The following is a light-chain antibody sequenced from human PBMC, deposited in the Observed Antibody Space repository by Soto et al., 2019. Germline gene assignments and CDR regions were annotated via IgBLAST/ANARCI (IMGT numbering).Light chain of an antibody. CDR3: QQYGSSPERT. Sequence: EIVLTQSPGTLSLSPGERATLSCRASQSVSSSYLAWYQQKPGQAPRLLIYGASSRATGIPDRFSGSGSGTDFTLTISRLEPEDFAVYYCQQYGSSPERTFGQGTKVDMK. J-gene: IGKJ1*01. V-gene: IGKV3-20*01. CDR1: QSVSSSY. CDR2: GAS.